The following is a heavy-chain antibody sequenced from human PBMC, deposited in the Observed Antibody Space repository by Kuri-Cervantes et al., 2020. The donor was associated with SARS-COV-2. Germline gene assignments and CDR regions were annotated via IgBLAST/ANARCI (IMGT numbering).Heavy chain of an antibody. V-gene: IGHV4-61*01. D-gene: IGHD5-18*01. J-gene: IGHJ4*02. CDR3: ARDNVDTAMGIDY. Sequence: GSLRLSCTVSGGSVSSGSYYWGWIRQPPGKGLEWIGYIYYSGSTNYNPSLKSRVTISVDTSKNQFSLKLSSVTAADTAVYYCARDNVDTAMGIDYWGQGTLVTVSS. CDR1: GGSVSSGSYY. CDR2: IYYSGST.